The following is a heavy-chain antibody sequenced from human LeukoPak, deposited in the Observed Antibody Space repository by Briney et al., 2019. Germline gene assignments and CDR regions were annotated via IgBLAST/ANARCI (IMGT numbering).Heavy chain of an antibody. Sequence: GGSLSLSCAASGFTFSSYAMSWVRHAPGKGLEWVSAISGSGGSTYYADSVKGRFTISRDNSKNTLYLQMNSLRAEDTAVYYCAKNQYQLPGLQDYWGQGTLVSVSS. CDR2: ISGSGGST. V-gene: IGHV3-23*01. D-gene: IGHD2-2*01. CDR1: GFTFSSYA. J-gene: IGHJ4*02. CDR3: AKNQYQLPGLQDY.